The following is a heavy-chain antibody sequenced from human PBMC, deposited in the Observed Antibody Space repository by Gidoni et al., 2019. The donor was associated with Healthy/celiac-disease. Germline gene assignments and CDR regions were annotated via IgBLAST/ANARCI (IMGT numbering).Heavy chain of an antibody. CDR3: ARERGGYCSSTSCYYYYGMDV. CDR1: GFTFSSYA. J-gene: IGHJ6*02. V-gene: IGHV3-30-3*01. Sequence: QVQLVESGGGVVQPGRSLRLSCAASGFTFSSYAMHWVRQAPGKGLEWVAVISYDGSNKYYADSVKGRFTISRDNSKNTLYLQMNSLRAEDTAVYYCARERGGYCSSTSCYYYYGMDVWGQGTTVTVSS. D-gene: IGHD2-2*01. CDR2: ISYDGSNK.